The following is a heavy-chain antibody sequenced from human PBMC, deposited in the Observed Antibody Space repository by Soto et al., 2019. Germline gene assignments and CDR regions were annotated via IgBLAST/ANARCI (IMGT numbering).Heavy chain of an antibody. CDR3: ARQVYYYDSSGYRDHDAFDI. V-gene: IGHV3-74*01. J-gene: IGHJ3*02. D-gene: IGHD3-22*01. CDR2: INSDGSST. CDR1: GFTFSSYW. Sequence: PGGSLRLSCAASGFTFSSYWMHWVRQAPGKGLVWVSRINSDGSSTSYADSVKGRFTIPRDNAKNTLYLQMNSLRAEDTAVYYCARQVYYYDSSGYRDHDAFDIWGQGTMVTVSS.